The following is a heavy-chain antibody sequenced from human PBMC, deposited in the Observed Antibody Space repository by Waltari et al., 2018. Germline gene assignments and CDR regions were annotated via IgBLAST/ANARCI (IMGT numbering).Heavy chain of an antibody. D-gene: IGHD6-19*01. V-gene: IGHV3-23*01. CDR2: ISGTGDYT. Sequence: EVQLLESGGDLEQPGGSLRISCVGSGFNFRHYAINWVRQAPGKGLEWVSTISGTGDYTYYADSVKGRFTISRDNSKNTVFLHMNNLRVEDTAIYFCAKDQAEWLVLDGYFDSWGQGTPVTVSS. CDR1: GFNFRHYA. CDR3: AKDQAEWLVLDGYFDS. J-gene: IGHJ4*02.